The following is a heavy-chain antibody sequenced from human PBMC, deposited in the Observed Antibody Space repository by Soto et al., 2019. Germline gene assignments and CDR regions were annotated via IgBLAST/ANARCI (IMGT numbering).Heavy chain of an antibody. CDR3: AASCVACGGFNYYGMDV. J-gene: IGHJ6*02. Sequence: QVQLQESGPGLVKPSQTLSLTCTVSGGSISSGGYYWYWIRQHPGKGLEWIGYIYYSGTTYYNPSLKSRVTISVDTSKNQFSLQLSSGTAADTAVYYCAASCVACGGFNYYGMDVWGQGTTVTVSS. V-gene: IGHV4-31*03. CDR1: GGSISSGGYY. D-gene: IGHD2-21*01. CDR2: IYYSGTT.